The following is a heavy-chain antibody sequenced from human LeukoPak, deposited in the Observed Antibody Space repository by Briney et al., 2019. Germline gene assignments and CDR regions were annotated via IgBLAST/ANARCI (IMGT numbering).Heavy chain of an antibody. CDR2: IIPIFGTA. Sequence: ASVKVSCKASGGTFSSYAISWVRQDPGQGLEWMGGIIPIFGTANYAQKFQARVTITADESTSTAYMELSSLRSEDTAVYYCAGYSGSYPMDYWGQGTLVTVSS. V-gene: IGHV1-69*13. D-gene: IGHD1-26*01. CDR1: GGTFSSYA. CDR3: AGYSGSYPMDY. J-gene: IGHJ4*02.